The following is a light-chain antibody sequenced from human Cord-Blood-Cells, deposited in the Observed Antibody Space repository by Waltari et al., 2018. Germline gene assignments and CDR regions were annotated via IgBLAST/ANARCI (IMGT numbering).Light chain of an antibody. CDR1: SSNIGSNT. J-gene: IGLJ3*02. V-gene: IGLV1-44*01. Sequence: QSVLTQPPSASGTPGQRVTISCSGSSSNIGSNTVNWYQQPPGTAPNLLIYSNKQRPSAVPDRFSGSKSGTSASLAISGLQSEDEADYYCAAWDDSLNGWVFGGGTKLTVL. CDR2: SNK. CDR3: AAWDDSLNGWV.